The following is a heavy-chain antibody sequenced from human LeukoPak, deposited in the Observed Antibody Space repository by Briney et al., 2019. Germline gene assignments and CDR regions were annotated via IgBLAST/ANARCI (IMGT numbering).Heavy chain of an antibody. CDR3: ARDAWEVGIHYYYYYYMDV. D-gene: IGHD1-26*01. Sequence: KASETLSLTCTVSGSISSSSYYWGWIRQPPGKGLEWIGSIYHRGSTYYNPSLQSRVTILVDTSKNQFSLKLRSVTAADTAVYYCARDAWEVGIHYYYYYYMDVWGKGTTVTISS. V-gene: IGHV4-39*07. J-gene: IGHJ6*03. CDR2: IYHRGST. CDR1: GSISSSSYY.